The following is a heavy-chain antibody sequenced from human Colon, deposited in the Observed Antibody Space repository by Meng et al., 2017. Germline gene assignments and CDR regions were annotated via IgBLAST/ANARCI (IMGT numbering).Heavy chain of an antibody. CDR3: TRAFRYGHDY. Sequence: EVQLGESGGGLVQPGGSLKLSCAASGFTCSGSTMHWVRQASGKGLEWVGRIRTKGDKYAKTYAASVKGRFTISRDDSKNTAYLQVDSLKTEDTAVYYCTRAFRYGHDYWGQGALVTVSS. CDR1: GFTCSGST. D-gene: IGHD5-18*01. CDR2: IRTKGDKYAK. V-gene: IGHV3-73*02. J-gene: IGHJ4*02.